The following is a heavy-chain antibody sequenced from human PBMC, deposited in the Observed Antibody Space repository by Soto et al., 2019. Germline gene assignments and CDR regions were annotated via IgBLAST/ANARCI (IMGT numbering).Heavy chain of an antibody. D-gene: IGHD1-26*01. Sequence: SETLSLTCTVSGGSISSGDYYWSWIRQPPGKGLERIGYIYYSGSTYYNPSLKSRVTISVDTSKNQFSLKLSSVTAADTAVYYCARDRGLGNYYYGMDVWGQGTTVTVSS. CDR2: IYYSGST. CDR1: GGSISSGDYY. CDR3: ARDRGLGNYYYGMDV. J-gene: IGHJ6*02. V-gene: IGHV4-30-4*01.